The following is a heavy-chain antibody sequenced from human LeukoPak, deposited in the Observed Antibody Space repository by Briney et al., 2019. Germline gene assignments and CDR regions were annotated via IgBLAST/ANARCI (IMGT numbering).Heavy chain of an antibody. CDR2: ISGSGAHT. D-gene: IGHD2-2*01. Sequence: PGASLRLSCAASGIMFSDYSMSWVRQAPGKGLEWVSIISGSGAHTYYAASVTGRFTLSRDNSKNTLFLRMNSLRVEDTAVCFCAKMYHMHTSYYYGMDVWGHGTAVTVSS. J-gene: IGHJ6*02. V-gene: IGHV3-23*01. CDR3: AKMYHMHTSYYYGMDV. CDR1: GIMFSDYS.